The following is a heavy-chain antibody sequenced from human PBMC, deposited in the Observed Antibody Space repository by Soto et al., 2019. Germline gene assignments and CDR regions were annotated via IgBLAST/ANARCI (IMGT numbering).Heavy chain of an antibody. J-gene: IGHJ4*02. Sequence: QVQLVQSGAEVKKPGSSVKVSCKASGGTFSSYAISWVRQAPGQGLEWMGGIIPIFGTANYAQKFQGRVTSTANESTSAAYMELSSLRSEDTAVYYCAYGSGIAPHPSYFDYWGQGTLVTFSA. CDR3: AYGSGIAPHPSYFDY. V-gene: IGHV1-69*01. D-gene: IGHD3-10*01. CDR2: IIPIFGTA. CDR1: GGTFSSYA.